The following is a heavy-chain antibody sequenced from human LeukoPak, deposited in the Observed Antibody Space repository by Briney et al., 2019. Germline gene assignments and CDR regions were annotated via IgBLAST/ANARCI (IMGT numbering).Heavy chain of an antibody. D-gene: IGHD6-19*01. CDR3: AKTTAGYSSGRYPGWPVDY. V-gene: IGHV3-23*01. CDR1: GFTVSSYA. Sequence: GGSLRLSCAASGFTVSSYAMYWVRQPPGKGLEWVSGISGSGGSTYYADSVKGRFTISRDNSKNTVYLQMNSLRAEDTAVYYCAKTTAGYSSGRYPGWPVDYWGQGTLVTVSS. CDR2: ISGSGGST. J-gene: IGHJ4*02.